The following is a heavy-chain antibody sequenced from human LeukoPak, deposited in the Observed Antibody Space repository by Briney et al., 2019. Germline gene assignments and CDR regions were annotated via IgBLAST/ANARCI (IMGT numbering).Heavy chain of an antibody. CDR1: GGSFSGYY. J-gene: IGHJ6*02. V-gene: IGHV4-34*01. CDR3: ARAHYDFWSGYYESYYYGMDV. CDR2: INHSGGT. Sequence: SETLSLTCAVYGGSFSGYYWSWIRQPPGKGLEWIGEINHSGGTNYNPSLKSRVTISVDTSKNQFSLKLSSVTAADTAVYYCARAHYDFWSGYYESYYYGMDVWGQGTTVTVSS. D-gene: IGHD3-3*01.